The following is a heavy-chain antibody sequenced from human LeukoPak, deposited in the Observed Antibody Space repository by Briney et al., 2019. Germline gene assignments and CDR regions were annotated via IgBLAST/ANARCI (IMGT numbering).Heavy chain of an antibody. CDR3: AKDSPGSVY. V-gene: IGHV3-23*01. CDR1: GFTFSHYA. D-gene: IGHD1-14*01. J-gene: IGHJ4*02. Sequence: GSLRLSCAASGFTFSHYAVSWVRQAPGKGLEWVSSINTGGSAYYADSVKGRFTISRDNSKNTLYLQMNSLRAEDTAVYYCAKDSPGSVYWGQGTLVTVSS. CDR2: INTGGSA.